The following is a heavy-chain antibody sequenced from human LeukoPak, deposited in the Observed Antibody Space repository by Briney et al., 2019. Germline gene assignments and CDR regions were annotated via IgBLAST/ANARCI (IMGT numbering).Heavy chain of an antibody. Sequence: ASVKVSCKASGGTFSSYAISWVRQAPGQGLEWMGRIIPIFGTANYAQKFQGRVTITTGESTSTAYMELRSLRSDDTAVYYCARVDILTGATEDYWGQGTLVTVSS. CDR2: IIPIFGTA. V-gene: IGHV1-69*05. J-gene: IGHJ4*02. CDR1: GGTFSSYA. CDR3: ARVDILTGATEDY. D-gene: IGHD3-9*01.